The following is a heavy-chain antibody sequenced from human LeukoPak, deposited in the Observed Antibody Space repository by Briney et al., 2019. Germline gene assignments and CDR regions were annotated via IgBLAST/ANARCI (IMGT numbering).Heavy chain of an antibody. Sequence: SVKVSCKASGGTFSSYAISWVRQAPGQGLEWMGGIIPIFGTANYAQKFQGRVTITADESTSTAYMGLSSLRSEDTAVYYCAREGVQQLVYGYWGQGTLVTVSS. CDR2: IIPIFGTA. CDR3: AREGVQQLVYGY. CDR1: GGTFSSYA. D-gene: IGHD6-13*01. V-gene: IGHV1-69*13. J-gene: IGHJ4*02.